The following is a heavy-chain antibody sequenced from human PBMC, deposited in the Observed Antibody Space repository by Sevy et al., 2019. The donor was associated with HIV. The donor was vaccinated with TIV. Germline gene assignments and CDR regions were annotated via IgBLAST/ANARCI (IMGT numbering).Heavy chain of an antibody. CDR2: IYYSGNA. V-gene: IGHV4-59*12. D-gene: IGHD2-8*01. J-gene: IGHJ6*02. CDR1: DGSISSYY. Sequence: SETLSLTCTVSDGSISSYYWSWIRQPPGKGLEWIGYIYYSGNANYNPSLKSRVTIAVDTSKNQFSLKLTSVTAADTAVYYCARRSPLSTYCTNGVCYPDRYYYAVDVWGQGTTVTVSS. CDR3: ARRSPLSTYCTNGVCYPDRYYYAVDV.